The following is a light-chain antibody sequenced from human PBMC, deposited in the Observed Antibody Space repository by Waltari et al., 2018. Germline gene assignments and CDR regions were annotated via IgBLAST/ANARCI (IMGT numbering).Light chain of an antibody. J-gene: IGLJ1*01. CDR1: STNLAMYNT. Sequence: QSALSQTAPVSGSPGQPLTTTCPAASTNLAMYNTVACYQHNPNRAPKLIIYEATKRPSGISHRFSGAKSGATASLRISGLQADDEADYYCCSYTGSSTSYGCGGGTKVTVL. CDR2: EAT. V-gene: IGLV2-23*01. CDR3: CSYTGSSTSYG.